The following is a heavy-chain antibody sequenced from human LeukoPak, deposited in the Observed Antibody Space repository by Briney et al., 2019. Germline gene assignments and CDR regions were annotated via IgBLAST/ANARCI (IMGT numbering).Heavy chain of an antibody. V-gene: IGHV4-34*01. CDR2: INHSGST. CDR3: PRAGVVAYHLYYFHMDV. D-gene: IGHD3-3*01. CDR1: GGPFSGYY. J-gene: IGHJ6*03. Sequence: ESSETLSLTCAVSGGPFSGYYWSWIRQPPGKGLEWIGEINHSGSTNYNPSLKSRVTISTDTSKNQFSLKLTSVTAADTAMYYCPRAGVVAYHLYYFHMDVWGNGTTVTVSS.